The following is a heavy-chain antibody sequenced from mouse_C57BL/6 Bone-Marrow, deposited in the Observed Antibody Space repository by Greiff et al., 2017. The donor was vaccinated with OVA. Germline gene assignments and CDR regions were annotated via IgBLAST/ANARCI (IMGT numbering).Heavy chain of an antibody. Sequence: VQLQESGPGLVQPSQCLSITCTVSGFSLTSYGVHWVRQSPGKGLEWLGVIWSGGGTDYNAAFISRLIISKDKSKSQVFFKMNRLQTDDTAIYYCARTIPWFAYWGQGTLVTVSA. V-gene: IGHV2-2*01. CDR2: IWSGGGT. CDR3: ARTIPWFAY. J-gene: IGHJ3*01. CDR1: GFSLTSYG.